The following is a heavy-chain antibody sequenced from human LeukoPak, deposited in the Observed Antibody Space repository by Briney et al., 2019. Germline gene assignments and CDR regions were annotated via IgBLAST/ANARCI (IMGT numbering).Heavy chain of an antibody. D-gene: IGHD6-6*01. CDR2: IYYNGLT. Sequence: SETLSLTCTVSGGSISSGDYYWSWIRQPPGKGLEWVGYIYYNGLTYYNPSLKSRVTISVDTSKNQFSLKLSSVTAADTAVYYCARVPWDSSSSVFDYWGQGTLVTVSS. V-gene: IGHV4-30-4*01. CDR1: GGSISSGDYY. J-gene: IGHJ4*02. CDR3: ARVPWDSSSSVFDY.